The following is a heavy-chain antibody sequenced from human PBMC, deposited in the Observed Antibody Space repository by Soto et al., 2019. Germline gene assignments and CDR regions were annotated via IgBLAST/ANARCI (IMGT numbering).Heavy chain of an antibody. V-gene: IGHV3-30*04. CDR2: ISYDGRNR. CDR1: GFTFNSYA. Sequence: QVQLVESGGGVVQPGRSLRLSCEASGFTFNSYAMEWVRQAPGKGLEWVAVISYDGRNRFYADSVKGRFTISRDNSENTLYLEMSSLRAEDTAVYYCAKTRTGTGMDSSDYWGQGTLVTVSS. CDR3: AKTRTGTGMDSSDY. D-gene: IGHD1-1*01. J-gene: IGHJ4*02.